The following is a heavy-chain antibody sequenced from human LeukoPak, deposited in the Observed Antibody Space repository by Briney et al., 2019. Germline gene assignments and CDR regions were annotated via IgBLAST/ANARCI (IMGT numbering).Heavy chain of an antibody. V-gene: IGHV3-23*01. J-gene: IGHJ4*02. CDR1: GFTFSNYA. CDR3: AKDRRRYCSGGSCYQSDY. Sequence: GGSLRLSCAASGFTFSNYAMSWVRQAPGKGLEWVSSISANDGGTYYADSVKGRFTISRDNSKNTLYFEMNSLRAEDTAVYYCAKDRRRYCSGGSCYQSDYWGQGTLVTVSS. CDR2: ISANDGGT. D-gene: IGHD2-15*01.